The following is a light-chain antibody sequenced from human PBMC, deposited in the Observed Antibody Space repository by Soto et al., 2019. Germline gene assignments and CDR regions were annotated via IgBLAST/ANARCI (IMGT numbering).Light chain of an antibody. CDR2: EVS. J-gene: IGLJ2*01. CDR3: SSYTSSSTSRV. CDR1: SSDVGGYNY. V-gene: IGLV2-14*01. Sequence: QSALTQPASVSGSPGQSITISCTGTSSDVGGYNYVSWYQQHPGKAPKLMIYEVSNRPSGVSNRFSGSKSGNTASLTISGLQAEDDADYSCSSYTSSSTSRVFGGGTKVTVL.